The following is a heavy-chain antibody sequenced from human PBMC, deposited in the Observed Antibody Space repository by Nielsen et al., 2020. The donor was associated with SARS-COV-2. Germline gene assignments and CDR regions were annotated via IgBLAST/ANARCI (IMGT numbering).Heavy chain of an antibody. CDR3: ARESVTGTDAFDI. Sequence: GESLKIPCAASGFDVRNNYMSWVRQAPGKGLEWVAIIYSGGSTYYADSVKGRFTISRDNAENSLSLQMNSLRAEDTAVYYCARESVTGTDAFDIWGQGTVVTVSS. V-gene: IGHV3-53*01. CDR2: IYSGGST. J-gene: IGHJ3*02. CDR1: GFDVRNNY. D-gene: IGHD6-19*01.